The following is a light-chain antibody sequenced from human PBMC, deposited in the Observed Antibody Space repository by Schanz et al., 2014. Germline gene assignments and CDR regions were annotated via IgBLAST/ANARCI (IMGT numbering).Light chain of an antibody. CDR1: QSVLYSSNNKNY. CDR3: QQYYSTPLT. CDR2: WAS. J-gene: IGKJ4*01. V-gene: IGKV4-1*01. Sequence: DIVMTQSPDSLAVSLGERATINCKSSQSVLYSSNNKNYLAWHQQKLGQPPKLLFYWASTRESGVPDRFSGSGSGTDFTLTISSLQAEDVAVYYCQQYYSTPLTFGGGTKVEIK.